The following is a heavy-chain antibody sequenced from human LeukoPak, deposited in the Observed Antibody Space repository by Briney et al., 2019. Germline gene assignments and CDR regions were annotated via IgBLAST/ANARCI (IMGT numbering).Heavy chain of an antibody. V-gene: IGHV1-24*01. J-gene: IGHJ4*02. CDR1: GYTLTELS. D-gene: IGHD3-22*01. CDR3: ATIPRQYYDSSGYYYFDY. Sequence: GASVKVSCKVSGYTLTELSMHWVRQAPGKGLEWMGGFDPEDGESIYAQKFQGRVTMTEDTSTDTAYMELSSLRSEDTAVYYCATIPRQYYDSSGYYYFDYWGQGTLVTVSS. CDR2: FDPEDGES.